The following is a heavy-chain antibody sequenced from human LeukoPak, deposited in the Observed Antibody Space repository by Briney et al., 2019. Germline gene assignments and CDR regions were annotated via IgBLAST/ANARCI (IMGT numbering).Heavy chain of an antibody. CDR1: GYTFTSYG. D-gene: IGHD1-26*01. Sequence: ASVKVSCKASGYTFTSYGISWVRQAPGQGLEWMGWISAYNGNTNYAQKLQGRVTMTTDTSTSIAYMELRSLRSDDTAVYYCARDRDPSGSYYVDYWGQGTLVTVSS. V-gene: IGHV1-18*01. CDR3: ARDRDPSGSYYVDY. J-gene: IGHJ4*02. CDR2: ISAYNGNT.